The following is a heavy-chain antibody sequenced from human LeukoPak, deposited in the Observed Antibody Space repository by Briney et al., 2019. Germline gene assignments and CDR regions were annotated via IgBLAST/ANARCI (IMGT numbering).Heavy chain of an antibody. CDR1: GGSISSSNW. V-gene: IGHV4-4*02. CDR2: IYHSGST. D-gene: IGHD3-3*01. CDR3: ARAPITIFGVVTSGYFDY. Sequence: SGTLSLTCAVSGGSISSSNWWSWVRQPPGKGLEWIGEIYHSGSTNYNPSLKSRVTISVDKSKNQFSLKLSSVTAADTAVYYCARAPITIFGVVTSGYFDYWGQGTLVTVSS. J-gene: IGHJ4*02.